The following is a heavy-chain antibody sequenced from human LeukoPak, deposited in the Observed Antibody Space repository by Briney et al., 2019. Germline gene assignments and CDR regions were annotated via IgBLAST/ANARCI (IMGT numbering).Heavy chain of an antibody. Sequence: PSETLSLTCAAYGGSFSGYYWSWIRHPPGKGLEWIGEINYSGSTNYNPSLKSRVTISVDTSKNQFSLKLSSVTAADTAVYYCARARPFFDYWGQGTLVTVSS. CDR3: ARARPFFDY. CDR2: INYSGST. CDR1: GGSFSGYY. J-gene: IGHJ4*02. V-gene: IGHV4-34*01.